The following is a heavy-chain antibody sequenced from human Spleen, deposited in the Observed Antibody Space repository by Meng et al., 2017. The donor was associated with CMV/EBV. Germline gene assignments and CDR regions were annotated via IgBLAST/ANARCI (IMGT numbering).Heavy chain of an antibody. CDR3: ARGGYYNFDY. J-gene: IGHJ4*02. CDR2: ISSSSSYI. V-gene: IGHV3-21*01. D-gene: IGHD2-21*01. Sequence: LSLTGAASGFTFSSYSMNWVRQAPGKGLEWVSSISSSSSYIYYADSVKGRFTISRDNAKNSLYRQMNSLRAEDTAVYYCARGGYYNFDYWGQGTLVTVSS. CDR1: GFTFSSYS.